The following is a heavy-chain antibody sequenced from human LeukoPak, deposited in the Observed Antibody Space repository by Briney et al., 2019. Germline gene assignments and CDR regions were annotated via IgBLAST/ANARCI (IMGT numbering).Heavy chain of an antibody. Sequence: GASVKVSCKASGYTFTSYYMHWVRQAPGQGLVWMGIINPSGGSTSYAQKFQGRVTITTDESTSTVYMELSSLRSEDTAVYYCARDPDGYNAERGSFDYWGQGTLVTVSS. V-gene: IGHV1-46*01. D-gene: IGHD5-24*01. CDR3: ARDPDGYNAERGSFDY. CDR2: INPSGGST. J-gene: IGHJ4*02. CDR1: GYTFTSYY.